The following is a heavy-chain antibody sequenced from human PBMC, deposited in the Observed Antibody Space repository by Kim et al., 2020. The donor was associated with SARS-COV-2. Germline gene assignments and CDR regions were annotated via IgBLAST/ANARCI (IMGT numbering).Heavy chain of an antibody. Sequence: GGSLRLSCAASGFSFNKDRMSWVRQAPGKGLEWVANIEQDGREKNYVDSVKGRFTISRDNAKNSLYLQINSLRAEDTAIYYCARLQDLGGSHYWGQGTLVTVS. V-gene: IGHV3-7*01. CDR3: ARLQDLGGSHY. D-gene: IGHD2-15*01. CDR1: GFSFNKDR. J-gene: IGHJ4*02. CDR2: IEQDGREK.